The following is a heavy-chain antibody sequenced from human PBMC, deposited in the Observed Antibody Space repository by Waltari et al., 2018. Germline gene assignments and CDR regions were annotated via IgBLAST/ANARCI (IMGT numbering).Heavy chain of an antibody. CDR3: ARVNVVYSYGLGYYYGMDV. D-gene: IGHD5-18*01. V-gene: IGHV4-4*07. J-gene: IGHJ6*02. CDR1: GGSISSYY. CDR2: IYTSGST. Sequence: QVQLQESGPGLVKPSETLSLPCPVSGGSISSYYWRWIRQPAGKGLEWIGRIYTSGSTNYNPSLKSRVTMSVDTSKNQFSLKLSSVTAADTAVYYCARVNVVYSYGLGYYYGMDVWGQGTTVTVSS.